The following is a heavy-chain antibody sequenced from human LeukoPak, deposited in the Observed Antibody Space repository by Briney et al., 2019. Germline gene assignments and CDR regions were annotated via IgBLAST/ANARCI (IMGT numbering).Heavy chain of an antibody. CDR1: GYTFTSYY. D-gene: IGHD4-17*01. V-gene: IGHV1-46*01. CDR2: INPSGGST. J-gene: IGHJ4*02. CDR3: AREATVTAYAGGAFDY. Sequence: GASVKVSCKASGYTFTSYYMHWVRQAPGQGLEWMGIINPSGGSTSYAQKFQGRVTMTRDTSTSTVYMELSSLRSEGTAVYYCAREATVTAYAGGAFDYWGQGTLVTVSS.